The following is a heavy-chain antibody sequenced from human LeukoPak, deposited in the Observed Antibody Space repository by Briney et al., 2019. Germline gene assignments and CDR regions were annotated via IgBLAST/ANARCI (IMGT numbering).Heavy chain of an antibody. CDR1: GFTFSSYG. CDR3: ARVLGDSGWYLGWFGP. Sequence: GRSLRLSCAASGFTFSSYGMHWVRQAPGKGLEWVAVIWYDGSDKYYADSVKGRFTISRDNSKNTLYLQMNSLRVEDTAVYYCARVLGDSGWYLGWFGPWGQGTLVTVSS. V-gene: IGHV3-33*01. CDR2: IWYDGSDK. D-gene: IGHD6-19*01. J-gene: IGHJ5*02.